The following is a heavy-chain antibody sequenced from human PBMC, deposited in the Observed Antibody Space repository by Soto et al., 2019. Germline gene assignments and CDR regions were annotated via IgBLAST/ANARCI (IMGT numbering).Heavy chain of an antibody. J-gene: IGHJ4*02. CDR2: ISGSGGST. V-gene: IGHV3-23*01. CDR3: AKGSRGGEPDY. CDR1: GFTFSSYA. D-gene: IGHD3-16*01. Sequence: GESLKISCAASGFTFSSYAMSWVRQAPGKGLEWVSAISGSGGSTYYADSVKGRFTISRDNSKNTLYLQMNSLRAEDTAVYYCAKGSRGGEPDYWGQGTLVTVSS.